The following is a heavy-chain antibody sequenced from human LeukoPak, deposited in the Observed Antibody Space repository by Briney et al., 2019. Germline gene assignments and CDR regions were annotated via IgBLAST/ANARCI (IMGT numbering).Heavy chain of an antibody. Sequence: GGSLRLSCAASGITFSNYWMSWVRQAPGKGLEWVANIKHDGSEKSYVDSVKGRFSVFRDNAKNSLYLQMSSLRAEDTAIYYCAREGPRGNSQFDYWGQGTLVTVSS. CDR1: GITFSNYW. J-gene: IGHJ4*02. CDR2: IKHDGSEK. CDR3: AREGPRGNSQFDY. D-gene: IGHD2/OR15-2a*01. V-gene: IGHV3-7*01.